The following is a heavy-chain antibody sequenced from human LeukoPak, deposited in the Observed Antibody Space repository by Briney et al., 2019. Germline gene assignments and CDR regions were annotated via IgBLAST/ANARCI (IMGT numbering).Heavy chain of an antibody. Sequence: PGGSLRLSRAASGFTLSTYTMNWVRQAPGKGLEWVSSISPTAISTWYADSLKGRFTISRDNARNLLFLEGNGLRAEDTGVFYCVRDFLGESGAGGPWGQGTLVTVSS. CDR1: GFTLSTYT. J-gene: IGHJ5*02. D-gene: IGHD3-10*01. V-gene: IGHV3-21*06. CDR3: VRDFLGESGAGGP. CDR2: ISPTAIST.